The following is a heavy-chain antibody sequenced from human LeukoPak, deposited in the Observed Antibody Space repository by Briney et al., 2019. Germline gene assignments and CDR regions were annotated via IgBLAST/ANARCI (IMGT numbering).Heavy chain of an antibody. CDR2: ISGSDAGT. CDR1: GFTFSSYA. V-gene: IGHV3-23*01. Sequence: GGSLRLSCAASGFTFSSYAMSWVRQIPGKGLEWVSAISGSDAGTYYADSVKGRFTISRDNSKRTVYLQMNSLRAEDTAVYYCAKRGPESPASGKYYFDPWGQGTLVSVSP. D-gene: IGHD1-14*01. J-gene: IGHJ4*02. CDR3: AKRGPESPASGKYYFDP.